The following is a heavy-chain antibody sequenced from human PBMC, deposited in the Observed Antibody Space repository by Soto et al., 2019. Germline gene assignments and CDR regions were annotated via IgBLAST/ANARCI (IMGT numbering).Heavy chain of an antibody. D-gene: IGHD3-10*01. J-gene: IGHJ5*02. Sequence: QLQLQESGPGLVKPSETLSLTCTVSGGSVSRLNYYWGWIRQSPGKGPEWIATVYYSGTTYYNPSLESRVTISVDKSKNQFSLKLSSVTAADTAVYYCARHGFFNNWFAGWFDAWGQGTLITVSS. CDR2: VYYSGTT. V-gene: IGHV4-39*01. CDR3: ARHGFFNNWFAGWFDA. CDR1: GGSVSRLNYY.